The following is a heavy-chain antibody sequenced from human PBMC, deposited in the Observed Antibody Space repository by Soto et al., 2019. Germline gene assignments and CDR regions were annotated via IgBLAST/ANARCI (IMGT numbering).Heavy chain of an antibody. CDR2: ISSSGTYI. V-gene: IGHV3-21*01. J-gene: IGHJ4*02. CDR1: GFTFSDYA. CDR3: ARIRMYYSSSEAAYYLDY. Sequence: EVQLVESGGSLVKPGRSLRLSCAASGFTFSDYAMNWVRQSPGKGLEWVSSISSSGTYIYYADSLKGRFTISRDTAKNSVDLQMNSLRADDTAVYYCARIRMYYSSSEAAYYLDYWGQGVLVTVSS. D-gene: IGHD6-13*01.